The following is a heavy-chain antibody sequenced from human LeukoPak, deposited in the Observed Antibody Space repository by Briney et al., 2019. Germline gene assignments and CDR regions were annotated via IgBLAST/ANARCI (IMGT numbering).Heavy chain of an antibody. D-gene: IGHD3-9*01. CDR2: INHSGST. J-gene: IGHJ6*02. V-gene: IGHV4-34*01. CDR3: ARGDRLYYYYYYGMDV. CDR1: GGSFSGYY. Sequence: PSETLSLTCAVYGGSFSGYYWSWIRQPPGKGLEWLGEINHSGSTNYNPSLKSRVTISVDTSKNQFSLKLSSVTAADTAVYYCARGDRLYYYYYYGMDVWGQGTTVTVSS.